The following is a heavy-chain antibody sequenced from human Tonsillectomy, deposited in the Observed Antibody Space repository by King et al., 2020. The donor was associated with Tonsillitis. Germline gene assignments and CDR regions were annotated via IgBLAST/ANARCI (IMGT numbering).Heavy chain of an antibody. Sequence: QLVQSGAEVKKPGDSVKVSCKASGYTFTSYGISWVRQAPGQGLEWMGWISAYNGHTNYAQKLQDRVTMTTDTSTSTAYMEVRSLRSDDTAVYYCARDTVSSGWCPFDYWGQGTLVTVSS. J-gene: IGHJ4*02. CDR3: ARDTVSSGWCPFDY. CDR2: ISAYNGHT. V-gene: IGHV1-18*01. CDR1: GYTFTSYG. D-gene: IGHD6-19*01.